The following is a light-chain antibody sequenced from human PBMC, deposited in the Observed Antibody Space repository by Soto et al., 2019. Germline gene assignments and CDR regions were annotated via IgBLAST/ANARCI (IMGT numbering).Light chain of an antibody. J-gene: IGKJ2*01. V-gene: IGKV3-20*01. CDR1: QSVSSSY. Sequence: EIVLTQSPGTLSLSPGERATLSCRASQSVSSSYLAWYQQKPGQAPRLLIYGASSRATGIPDRFSGSGSGTDFTLTISRLEPENFAVYYCQQYGSSPVTFGQGTKLEIK. CDR3: QQYGSSPVT. CDR2: GAS.